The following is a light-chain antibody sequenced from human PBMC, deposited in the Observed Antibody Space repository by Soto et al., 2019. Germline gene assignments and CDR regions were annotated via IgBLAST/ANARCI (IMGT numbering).Light chain of an antibody. CDR1: RSVLYSSNNKNY. CDR3: QQYYSTPPT. J-gene: IGKJ1*01. CDR2: WAS. V-gene: IGKV4-1*01. Sequence: DIVMTQSPDSLAVSLGERATINCKSSRSVLYSSNNKNYLVWYQQKSGQPPKLLISWASIRESGVPDRFSGSGSGTDFTLTISSPQAQDVAVYYCQQYYSTPPTFGQGTKVEIK.